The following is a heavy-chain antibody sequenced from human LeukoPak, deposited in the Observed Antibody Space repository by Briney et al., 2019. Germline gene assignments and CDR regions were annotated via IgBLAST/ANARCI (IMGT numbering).Heavy chain of an antibody. J-gene: IGHJ6*02. CDR3: ASGYSYGYARYYYYYYGMDV. Sequence: SETLSLTCAVYGGSFSGYYWSWIRQPPGKGLEWIGEINHSGSTNYNPSLKSRVTISVDTSKNQFSLKLSSVTAADTAVYYCASGYSYGYARYYYYYYGMDVWGQGTTVTVSS. CDR2: INHSGST. V-gene: IGHV4-34*01. D-gene: IGHD5-18*01. CDR1: GGSFSGYY.